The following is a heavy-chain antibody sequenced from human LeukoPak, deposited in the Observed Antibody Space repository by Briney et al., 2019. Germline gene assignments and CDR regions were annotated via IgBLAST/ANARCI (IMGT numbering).Heavy chain of an antibody. Sequence: ASVKVSCKASGYNFTSFYMHWVRQAPGQGPEWMGIINPIGGSTTYAQKFQGRVTMTRDTSTSTVYMELSSLRSEDTAVYYCARDRAGQWLVPYFDYWGQGTLVTVSS. CDR2: INPIGGST. CDR3: ARDRAGQWLVPYFDY. V-gene: IGHV1-46*01. J-gene: IGHJ4*02. CDR1: GYNFTSFY. D-gene: IGHD6-19*01.